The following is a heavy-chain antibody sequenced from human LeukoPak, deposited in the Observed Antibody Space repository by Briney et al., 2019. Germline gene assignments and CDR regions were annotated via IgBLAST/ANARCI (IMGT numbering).Heavy chain of an antibody. J-gene: IGHJ4*02. D-gene: IGHD5-12*01. CDR1: GGSISSSSYY. CDR2: IYYSGST. V-gene: IGHV4-39*07. Sequence: SETLSLTCTVSGGSISSSSYYWGWIRQPPGKGLEWIGSIYYSGSTYYNPSLKSRVTISVDTSKNQFSLKLSSVTAADTAVYSCARARPHFDYWGQGTLVTVSS. CDR3: ARARPHFDY.